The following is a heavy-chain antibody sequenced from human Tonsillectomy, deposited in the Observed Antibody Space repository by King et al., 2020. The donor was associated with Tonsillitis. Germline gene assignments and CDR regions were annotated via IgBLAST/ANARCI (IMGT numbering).Heavy chain of an antibody. CDR1: GFTFSRYA. CDR3: AKPPYNSDLQIYFYYYMDV. V-gene: IGHV3-23*04. J-gene: IGHJ6*03. Sequence: VQLVESGGGLVQPGGSLRLSCAASGFTFSRYAMTWVRQAPGKGLEWVSTISGSGGSTHYADSVKGRFTISRDNSKNTLYLQMNSLRVEDTAVYYCAKPPYNSDLQIYFYYYMDVWGTGATVTVSS. CDR2: ISGSGGST. D-gene: IGHD6-19*01.